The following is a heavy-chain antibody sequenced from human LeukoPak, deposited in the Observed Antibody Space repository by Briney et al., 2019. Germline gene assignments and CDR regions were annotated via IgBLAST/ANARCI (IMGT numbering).Heavy chain of an antibody. D-gene: IGHD6-13*01. Sequence: SETLSLTCTVSGGSISSYYWSWIRQPPGKGLEWIGYIYYSGSTNYNPSLQSRGTISVDTSKNQFSLKLSSVTAADTAVYYCARTTEAHSWRTRYYDYYMDVWGKGTTVTVSS. V-gene: IGHV4-59*01. CDR3: ARTTEAHSWRTRYYDYYMDV. CDR1: GGSISSYY. J-gene: IGHJ6*03. CDR2: IYYSGST.